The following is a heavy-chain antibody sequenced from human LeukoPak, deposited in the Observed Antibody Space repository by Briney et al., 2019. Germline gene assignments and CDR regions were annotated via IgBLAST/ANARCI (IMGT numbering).Heavy chain of an antibody. CDR2: INPNSGGT. J-gene: IGHJ5*02. Sequence: ASVTVSCKASGYTFTGYYMHWVRQAPGQGLEWMGWINPNSGGTNYGQKFQGRVTMTRDTSISTAYMELSRLRSDDTAVYYCAIGYCSGGSCYEKWFDPWGQGTLVTVSS. CDR1: GYTFTGYY. D-gene: IGHD2-15*01. V-gene: IGHV1-2*02. CDR3: AIGYCSGGSCYEKWFDP.